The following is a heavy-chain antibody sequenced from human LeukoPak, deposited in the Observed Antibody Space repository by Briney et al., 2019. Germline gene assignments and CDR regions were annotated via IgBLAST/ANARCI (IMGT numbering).Heavy chain of an antibody. CDR1: GASISRYF. CDR2: TYSSGTT. J-gene: IGHJ4*02. V-gene: IGHV4-4*07. CDR3: ARGVSASSFDY. Sequence: SETLSLTCTVSGASISRYFWSWIRQPAGKGLEWIGRTYSSGTTISNPSLKSPVTMSVDRLKSQFSLKLSSVTAADTAVYYCARGVSASSFDYWGPGTLVSVSS.